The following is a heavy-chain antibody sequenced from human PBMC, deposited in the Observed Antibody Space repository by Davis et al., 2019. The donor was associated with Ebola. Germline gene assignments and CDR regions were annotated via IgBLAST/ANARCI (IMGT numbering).Heavy chain of an antibody. CDR1: GFTFTSSA. D-gene: IGHD5-24*01. CDR2: IVVGSGNT. J-gene: IGHJ5*02. Sequence: SVKVSCKASGFTFTSSAVQWVRQARGQRLEWIGWIVVGSGNTNYAQKFQERVTITRDMSTSTAYMELSSLRSEDTAVYYCARDGYNSGWFDPWGQGTLVTVSS. CDR3: ARDGYNSGWFDP. V-gene: IGHV1-58*01.